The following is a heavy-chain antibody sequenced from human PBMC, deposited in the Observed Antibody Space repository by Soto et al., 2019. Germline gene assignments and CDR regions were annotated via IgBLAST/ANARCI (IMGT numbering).Heavy chain of an antibody. CDR2: ISYDGGNK. J-gene: IGHJ4*02. D-gene: IGHD5-12*01. CDR1: GFTFSSYG. Sequence: QVQLVESGGGVVQPGRSLRLSCAASGFTFSSYGMHWGRQAPGKGLEWVAVISYDGGNKYYADSVKGRFTISRDNSKNTLYLKMNSLRVEDTAVYYCAKGHSGYEIFDYWGQGTLVTVSS. CDR3: AKGHSGYEIFDY. V-gene: IGHV3-30*18.